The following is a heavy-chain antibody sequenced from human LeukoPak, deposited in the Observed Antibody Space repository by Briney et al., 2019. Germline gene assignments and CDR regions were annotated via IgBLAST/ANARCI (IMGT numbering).Heavy chain of an antibody. Sequence: SETLSLTCTVSGGSISSYYWSWIRQPAGKGLEWIGRIYTSGSTNYNPSLKSRVTISVDTSKNQFSLKLSSVTAADTAVYYCARSVPRYCSSTSCYEGAFDIWGQGTMVTVSS. J-gene: IGHJ3*02. D-gene: IGHD2-2*01. CDR1: GGSISSYY. CDR2: IYTSGST. V-gene: IGHV4-4*07. CDR3: ARSVPRYCSSTSCYEGAFDI.